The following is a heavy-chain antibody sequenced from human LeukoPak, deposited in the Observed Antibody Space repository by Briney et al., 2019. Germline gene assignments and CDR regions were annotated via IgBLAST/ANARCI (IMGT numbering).Heavy chain of an antibody. Sequence: ASVKVSCKASGCTFNSYGFSWVRQAPGQGLEWVGWISNYNGDTRYAQKFQGRVTMTTDTSTRTSNMELSSLRSEDTAVYYCARQLYGDYFRGDGMDVWGQGTTVTVSS. V-gene: IGHV1-18*01. CDR1: GCTFNSYG. D-gene: IGHD4-17*01. CDR3: ARQLYGDYFRGDGMDV. CDR2: ISNYNGDT. J-gene: IGHJ6*02.